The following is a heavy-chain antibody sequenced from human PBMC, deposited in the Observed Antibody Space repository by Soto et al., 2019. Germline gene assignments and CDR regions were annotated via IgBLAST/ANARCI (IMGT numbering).Heavy chain of an antibody. V-gene: IGHV3-7*03. Sequence: GGSLRLSCAASGFTFSSYWMSWVRQAPGKGLEWVANIKQDGSEKYYVDSVKGRFTISRDNAKNSLYLQMNSLRAEDTAVYYCATDIVLMVYANLDYWGQGTLVTVSS. J-gene: IGHJ4*02. CDR1: GFTFSSYW. CDR2: IKQDGSEK. D-gene: IGHD2-8*01. CDR3: ATDIVLMVYANLDY.